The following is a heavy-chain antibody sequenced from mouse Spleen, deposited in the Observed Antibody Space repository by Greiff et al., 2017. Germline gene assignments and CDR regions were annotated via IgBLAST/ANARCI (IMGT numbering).Heavy chain of an antibody. CDR2: ISSGSSTI. CDR3: ARDYYDYEYFDV. D-gene: IGHD2-4*01. Sequence: EVMLVESGGGLWKLGGSRKPPVAALGFPSGDIGRHGVGQAPEKGLEWVAYISSGSSTIYYADTVKGRFTISRDNAKNTLFLQMTSLRSEDTAMYYCARDYYDYEYFDVWGAGTTVTVSS. CDR1: GFPSGDIG. J-gene: IGHJ1*01. V-gene: IGHV5-17*01.